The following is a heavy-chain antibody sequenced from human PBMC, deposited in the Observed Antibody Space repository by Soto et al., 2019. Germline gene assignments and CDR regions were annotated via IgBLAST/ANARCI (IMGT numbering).Heavy chain of an antibody. J-gene: IGHJ2*01. CDR1: GFTFSNYW. CDR2: INQDGSAK. V-gene: IGHV3-7*01. CDR3: ARVANRYFDL. Sequence: EVQVVESGGGLVQPGGSLRLSCVASGFTFSNYWMTWVRQAPGKGPERVANINQDGSAKYYVDSVKGRFTIYRDNAKNSLWLQMKSLRVEDTSVYYCARVANRYFDLWGRGTLVTVSS.